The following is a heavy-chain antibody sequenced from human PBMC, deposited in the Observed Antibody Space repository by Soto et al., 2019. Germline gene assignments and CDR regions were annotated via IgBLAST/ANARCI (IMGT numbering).Heavy chain of an antibody. V-gene: IGHV3-23*01. CDR1: GFTFSNYA. Sequence: EVQLLESGGDLVQPGASLRLSCAASGFTFSNYAMTWVRPAPGKGLEWVSSISGSGGDTFYADSVKGRFTISRDNSKNTLYLQMDSLRAEDTAVYYCAKLGLHHYDSSGLDYWGQGTLVTVSS. J-gene: IGHJ4*02. CDR3: AKLGLHHYDSSGLDY. D-gene: IGHD3-22*01. CDR2: ISGSGGDT.